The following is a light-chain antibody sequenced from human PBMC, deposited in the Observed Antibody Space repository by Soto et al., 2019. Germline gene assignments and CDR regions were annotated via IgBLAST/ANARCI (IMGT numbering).Light chain of an antibody. J-gene: IGLJ1*01. CDR1: SSNIGNYY. CDR2: DNT. CDR3: ASCDSSMNVYL. Sequence: QSVLTQRPSVSAAPGQKISISCSGGSSNIGNYYVSWYHQLPGTAPKLLIYDNTKRPSGIPDRFSGSKSGTSATLAITGLPHGDEGHYSCASCDSSMNVYLLGGGTTVTVL. V-gene: IGLV1-51*01.